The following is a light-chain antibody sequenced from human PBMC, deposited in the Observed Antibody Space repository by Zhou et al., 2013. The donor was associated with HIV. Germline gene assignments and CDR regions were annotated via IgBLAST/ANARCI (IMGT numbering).Light chain of an antibody. CDR1: QNINSN. V-gene: IGKV3-15*01. J-gene: IGKJ2*01. CDR2: GAS. CDR3: QQYANSPQT. Sequence: EVVMTQSPATLSVSPGERATLSCRTSQNINSNLAWYQQRPGQAPRLLIYGASTRATGIPARFSGSGSGTEFTLTISSLQSEDSAVYYCQQYANSPQTFGQGTKVEIK.